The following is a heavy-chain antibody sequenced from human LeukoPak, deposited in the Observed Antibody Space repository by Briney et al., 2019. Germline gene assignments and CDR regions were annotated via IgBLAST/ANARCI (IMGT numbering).Heavy chain of an antibody. V-gene: IGHV3-11*01. CDR2: ISSSGSTI. CDR3: ARDRSVSEWELREIFDY. CDR1: GFTFCDYY. J-gene: IGHJ4*02. Sequence: GGSLRLSCAASGFTFCDYYMSWIRQAPGKGLEWVSYISSSGSTIYYADSVKGRFTISRDNAKNSLYLQMNSLRAEDTAVYYCARDRSVSEWELREIFDYSGQGTLVTVSS. D-gene: IGHD1-26*01.